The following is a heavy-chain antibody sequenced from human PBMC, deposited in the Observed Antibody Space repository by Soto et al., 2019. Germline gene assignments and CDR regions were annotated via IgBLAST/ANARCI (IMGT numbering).Heavy chain of an antibody. J-gene: IGHJ5*02. CDR1: GGSISSDRYY. D-gene: IGHD3-10*01. CDR3: AREGFGELLGPRSHNWFDP. CDR2: IYYSGRT. V-gene: IGHV4-31*03. Sequence: PAETLSLTCTVSGGSISSDRYYWGCIRQHQGKGLDWIGYIYYSGRTYYNPSLKSRVNISVDTSKNQFSLKLSSVTAADTAVYYCAREGFGELLGPRSHNWFDPWGQGTLVTVSS.